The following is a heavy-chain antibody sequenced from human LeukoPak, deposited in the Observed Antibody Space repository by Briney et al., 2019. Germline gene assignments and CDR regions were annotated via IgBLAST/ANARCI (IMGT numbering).Heavy chain of an antibody. CDR1: GFSFSNYG. J-gene: IGHJ4*02. CDR2: ISYDGSIE. D-gene: IGHD3-16*02. CDR3: ARSPFGGVIVIGDY. V-gene: IGHV3-30*03. Sequence: GGSLRLSCAASGFSFSNYGMHWVRQAPGKGLEWVAVISYDGSIEYYADSVKGRFTISRDNSKNTLYLQMNSLRAEDTAAYYCARSPFGGVIVIGDYWGQGTLVIVSS.